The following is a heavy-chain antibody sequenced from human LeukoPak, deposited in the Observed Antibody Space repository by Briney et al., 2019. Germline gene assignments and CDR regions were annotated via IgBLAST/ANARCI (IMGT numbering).Heavy chain of an antibody. CDR3: ASRGIISPVPIDY. J-gene: IGHJ4*02. CDR1: GFTFSSYA. CDR2: ISYDGSNK. V-gene: IGHV3-30-3*01. Sequence: GGSLRLSCAASGFTFSSYAMHWVRQAPGKGLEWVAVISYDGSNKYYADSVKGRFTISRDNSKNTLYLQMNSLRAEDTAVYYCASRGIISPVPIDYWGQGTLVTVSS. D-gene: IGHD3-10*01.